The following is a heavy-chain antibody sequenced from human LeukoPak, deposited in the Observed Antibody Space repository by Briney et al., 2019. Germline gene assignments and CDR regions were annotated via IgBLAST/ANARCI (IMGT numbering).Heavy chain of an antibody. CDR1: GFTFSSYG. D-gene: IGHD3-3*01. Sequence: GGSLRLSCAASGFTFSSYGMHWVRQAPGKGLEWVAVIWYDGSNKYYADSVKGRFTISRDNSKNTLYLQMNSLRAEDTAVYYCARDQAPHWEWRAFDIWGQGTMVTVSS. CDR2: IWYDGSNK. V-gene: IGHV3-33*01. CDR3: ARDQAPHWEWRAFDI. J-gene: IGHJ3*02.